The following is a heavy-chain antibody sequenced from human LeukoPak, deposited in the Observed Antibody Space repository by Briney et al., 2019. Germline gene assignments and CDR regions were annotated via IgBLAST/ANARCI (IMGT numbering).Heavy chain of an antibody. Sequence: PGGSLRLSCAASGFPFNNFGMNWVRQAPGKGLEWVSYISSSSSTMSYADSVKGRFTISRDNAKNSLFLQMNSLRAEDTAVYYCANHYGGNPEYYFDYWGQGTLVTVSS. CDR3: ANHYGGNPEYYFDY. CDR1: GFPFNNFG. V-gene: IGHV3-48*01. D-gene: IGHD4-23*01. CDR2: ISSSSSTM. J-gene: IGHJ4*02.